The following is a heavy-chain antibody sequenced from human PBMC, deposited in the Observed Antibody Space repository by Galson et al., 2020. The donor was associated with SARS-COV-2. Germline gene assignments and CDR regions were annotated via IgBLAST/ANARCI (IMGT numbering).Heavy chain of an antibody. CDR3: AREPTYGYSRCWDKVVDY. Sequence: SETLSLTCAVYGGSFSGYYWSWIRQPPGKGLEWIGEINHSGSTNYNPSLKSRVTISVDTSKNQFSLKLSSVTAADTAVYYCAREPTYGYSRCWDKVVDYWGQGTLVTVSS. J-gene: IGHJ4*02. V-gene: IGHV4-34*01. CDR2: INHSGST. CDR1: GGSFSGYY. D-gene: IGHD6-13*01.